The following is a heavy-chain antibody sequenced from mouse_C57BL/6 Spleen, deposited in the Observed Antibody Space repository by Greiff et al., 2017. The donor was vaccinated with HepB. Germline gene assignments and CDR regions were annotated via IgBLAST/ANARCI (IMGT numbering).Heavy chain of an antibody. Sequence: VQLQQSGAELVRPGASVKLSCTASGFNIKDDYMHWVKQRPEQGLEWIGWIDPENGDTEYASKFQGKATITADTSSNTAYLQLSSLTSEDTAVYYCTNLLMTTVVATRDAMDYWGQGTSVTVSS. CDR1: GFNIKDDY. CDR2: IDPENGDT. V-gene: IGHV14-4*01. D-gene: IGHD1-1*01. J-gene: IGHJ4*01. CDR3: TNLLMTTVVATRDAMDY.